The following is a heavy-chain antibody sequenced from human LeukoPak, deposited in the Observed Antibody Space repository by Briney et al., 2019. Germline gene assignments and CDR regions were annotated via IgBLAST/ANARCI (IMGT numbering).Heavy chain of an antibody. J-gene: IGHJ4*02. CDR2: ISSSSSYI. Sequence: GGSLRLSCAASGFTFSSYSMNWVRQAPGKGLEWVSSISSSSSYIYYADSVKGRFTISRGNAKDSLYLQMNSLRAEDTAVYYCARGAYYSNYEALDYWGQGTLVTVSS. CDR1: GFTFSSYS. CDR3: ARGAYYSNYEALDY. D-gene: IGHD4-11*01. V-gene: IGHV3-21*01.